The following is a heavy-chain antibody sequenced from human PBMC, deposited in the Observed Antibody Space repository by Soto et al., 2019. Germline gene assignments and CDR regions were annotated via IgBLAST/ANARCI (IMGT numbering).Heavy chain of an antibody. J-gene: IGHJ6*02. CDR3: ATELGTPLFYYYYGMDV. D-gene: IGHD1-26*01. CDR2: INSDGSST. CDR1: GFTFSSYW. Sequence: EVQLVESGGGLVQPGGSLRLSCTDSGFTFSSYWMHWVRLAPGKGLVWVSRINSDGSSTSYADSVKGRFTISRNNAKNTLYLQMNSLSAEDTAVYYFATELGTPLFYYYYGMDVWGQGTTVTVSS. V-gene: IGHV3-74*01.